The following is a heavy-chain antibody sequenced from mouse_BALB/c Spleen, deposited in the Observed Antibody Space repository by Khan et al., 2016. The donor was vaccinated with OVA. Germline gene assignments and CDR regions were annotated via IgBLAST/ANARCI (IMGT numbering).Heavy chain of an antibody. V-gene: IGHV9-1*02. CDR3: ARISSDWYSDV. Sequence: QVQLKQSGPELKRPGDSVKISCKASGYTFTNYGMNWVKQAPGKGLKWMGWINTYTGEPTYADDFKGRFVFTLDNSSSTAYLQLSNLKNEDMTTYFCARISSDWYSDVWGAGTTVTVSS. J-gene: IGHJ1*01. CDR1: GYTFTNYG. D-gene: IGHD6-2*01. CDR2: INTYTGEP.